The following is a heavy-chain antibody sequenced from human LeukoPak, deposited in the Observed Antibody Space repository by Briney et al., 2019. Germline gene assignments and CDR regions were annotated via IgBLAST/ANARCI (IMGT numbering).Heavy chain of an antibody. CDR2: IYPGDSDT. D-gene: IGHD2-2*01. CDR1: EDSFLRHW. V-gene: IGHV5-51*01. J-gene: IGHJ3*02. CDR3: ARTYCSSTSCYVTDAFDI. Sequence: GHPLKISCKVSEDSFLRHWIGWVRQMPGKGLEWMGIIYPGDSDTRYSTSFQGQVTISADKSISTAYLQWSSLKASDTAMYYCARTYCSSTSCYVTDAFDIWGQGTMVTVSS.